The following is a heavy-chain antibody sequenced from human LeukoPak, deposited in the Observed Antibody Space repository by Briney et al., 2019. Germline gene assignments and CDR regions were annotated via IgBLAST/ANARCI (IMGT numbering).Heavy chain of an antibody. D-gene: IGHD4-17*01. CDR2: ISYDGSNK. CDR1: GFTFSSYA. Sequence: GGSLRLSCAASGFTFSSYAMHWVRQAPGKGREWVSVISYDGSNKYYADSVKGRFTISRDNSKKTLYLQMNSLRAEDTAVYYCASGGTTVTTYFDYWGQGTLVTVSS. V-gene: IGHV3-30-3*01. CDR3: ASGGTTVTTYFDY. J-gene: IGHJ4*02.